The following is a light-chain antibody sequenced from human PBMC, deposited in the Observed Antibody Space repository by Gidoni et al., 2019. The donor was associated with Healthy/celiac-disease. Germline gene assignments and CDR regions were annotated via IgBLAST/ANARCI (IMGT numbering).Light chain of an antibody. CDR3: AAWDDSLNGRI. Sequence: SVLTHPPSASGTPGQRVTLSCSGSRSNIGSNTVNWYQQLPGTAPKLLLYSNTQRPSGVPDRFSGSKSGTSASLAISGLQSEDEADYYCAAWDDSLNGRIFGGGTKLTVL. J-gene: IGLJ2*01. CDR1: RSNIGSNT. CDR2: SNT. V-gene: IGLV1-44*01.